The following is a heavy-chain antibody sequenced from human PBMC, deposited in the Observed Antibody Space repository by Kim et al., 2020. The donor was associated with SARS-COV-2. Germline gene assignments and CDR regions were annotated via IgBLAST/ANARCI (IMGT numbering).Heavy chain of an antibody. J-gene: IGHJ6*02. CDR1: GGSISSGGYY. CDR2: IYYSGST. Sequence: SETLSLTCTVSGGSISSGGYYWSWIRQHPGKGLEWIGYIYYSGSTYYNPSLKSRVTISVDTSKNQFSLKLSSVTAADTAVYYCARGGTYSSSDYYYGMDVWGQGTTVTVSS. V-gene: IGHV4-31*03. D-gene: IGHD6-6*01. CDR3: ARGGTYSSSDYYYGMDV.